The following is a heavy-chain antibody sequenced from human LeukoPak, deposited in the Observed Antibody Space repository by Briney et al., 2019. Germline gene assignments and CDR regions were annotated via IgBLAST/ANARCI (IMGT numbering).Heavy chain of an antibody. V-gene: IGHV3-23*01. J-gene: IGHJ4*02. CDR2: ISCSGGST. CDR1: GFTFSSYA. D-gene: IGHD3-22*01. CDR3: ARAPPPHYYDNT. Sequence: GGSLRLSCAASGFTFSSYAMSWVRQAPGKGLEWVSAISCSGGSTYYADSVKGRFTVSRDNAKNSLYLQMNSLRAEDTAVYYCARAPPPHYYDNTRGQGTLVTVSS.